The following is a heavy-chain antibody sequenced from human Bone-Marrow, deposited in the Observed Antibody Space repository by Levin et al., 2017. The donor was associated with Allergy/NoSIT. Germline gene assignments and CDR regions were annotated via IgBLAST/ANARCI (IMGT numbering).Heavy chain of an antibody. CDR2: FDPEDGET. Sequence: ASVKVSCKVSGYTLTELSMHWVRQAPGKGLEWMGGFDPEDGETIYAQKFQGRVTMTEDTSTDTAYMELSSLRSEDTAVYYCATVPHIYYDSSGQYFDYWGQGTLVTVSS. J-gene: IGHJ4*02. V-gene: IGHV1-24*01. CDR3: ATVPHIYYDSSGQYFDY. D-gene: IGHD3-22*01. CDR1: GYTLTELS.